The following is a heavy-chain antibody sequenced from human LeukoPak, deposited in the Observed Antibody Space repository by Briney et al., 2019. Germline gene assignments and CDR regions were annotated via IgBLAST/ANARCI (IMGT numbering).Heavy chain of an antibody. V-gene: IGHV3-48*01. D-gene: IGHD3-10*01. CDR1: GFAFSDYS. CDR3: AREVYYGSGRRFDL. CDR2: ISISGSFI. Sequence: GGSLRLSCAASGFAFSDYSMTWVRQAPGKGLEWLSYISISGSFIYYADSVKGRFTISRDNGRNSLHLQMNSLRAEDTAVYYCAREVYYGSGRRFDLWGQGTLVTVSS. J-gene: IGHJ4*02.